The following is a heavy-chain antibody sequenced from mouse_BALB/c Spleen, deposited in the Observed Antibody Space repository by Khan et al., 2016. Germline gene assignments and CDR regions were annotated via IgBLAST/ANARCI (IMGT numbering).Heavy chain of an antibody. CDR3: ASYYDYDGGFAY. D-gene: IGHD2-4*01. Sequence: VELVESGPGLVAPSQSLSITCTVSGFSITGFAVNWVRQPPGKGLEWLGEIWGDGSTDYDSALKSRLSISKDDSKSQVILKMNSMQTDDTARFCCASYYDYDGGFAYWGQGTLVTVSA. CDR1: GFSITGFA. J-gene: IGHJ3*01. CDR2: IWGDGST. V-gene: IGHV2-6-7*01.